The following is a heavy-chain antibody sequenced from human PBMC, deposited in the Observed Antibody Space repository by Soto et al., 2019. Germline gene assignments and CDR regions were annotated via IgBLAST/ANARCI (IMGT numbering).Heavy chain of an antibody. CDR3: ARDARNADYDY. V-gene: IGHV3-48*02. CDR1: GFTFSSHA. Sequence: EVHLVESGGGLVQPGGSLKLSCAVSGFTFSSHAMNWVRQAPGKGLEWVAYIHGTRSIIYYADSVKGRFTISRDNAKNSLYLQMDSLRDEDTALYYCARDARNADYDYWGQGTRVTVSS. D-gene: IGHD3-16*01. J-gene: IGHJ4*02. CDR2: IHGTRSII.